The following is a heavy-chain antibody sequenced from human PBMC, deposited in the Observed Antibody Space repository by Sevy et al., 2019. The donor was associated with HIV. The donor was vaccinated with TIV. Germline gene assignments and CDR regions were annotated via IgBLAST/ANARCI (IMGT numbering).Heavy chain of an antibody. CDR3: AREGCSKPHDY. CDR2: FSFGCGKI. CDR1: GFTFSNYA. D-gene: IGHD2-2*01. Sequence: GGSLRLSCAASGFTFSNYAMSWVRQAPGNGLEWVSTFSFGCGKINYADSVKGRFTISRDNSKNTLYLQMNSLRAEDTALYYCAREGCSKPHDYWGQGTVVTVSS. J-gene: IGHJ4*02. V-gene: IGHV3-23*01.